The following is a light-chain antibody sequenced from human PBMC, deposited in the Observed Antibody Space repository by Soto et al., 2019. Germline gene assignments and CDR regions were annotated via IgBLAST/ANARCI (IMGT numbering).Light chain of an antibody. CDR1: SRDVGSYNY. Sequence: QSALTQPRSVSGSPGQSVTLSCTGTSRDVGSYNYVSWYQQQPGKAPKLMIDDVNKRPSGVPDRFSGSRSGNTSSLTISGLQAEDEADYYCCSYAGSYTWVFGGGTKLTVL. V-gene: IGLV2-11*01. J-gene: IGLJ3*02. CDR3: CSYAGSYTWV. CDR2: DVN.